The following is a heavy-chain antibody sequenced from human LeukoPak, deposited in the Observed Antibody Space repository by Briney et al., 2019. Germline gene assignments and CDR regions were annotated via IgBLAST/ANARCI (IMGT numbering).Heavy chain of an antibody. CDR1: GYTFTSYG. CDR2: IGAYNGNT. J-gene: IGHJ4*02. D-gene: IGHD2-2*01. CDR3: ARDRCSSTSCYGGFFGY. Sequence: ASVKVSCKASGYTFTSYGISWVRQAPGQGLEWMGWIGAYNGNTNYAQKLQGRVTMTTDTSTSTAYMELRSLRSDDTAVYYCARDRCSSTSCYGGFFGYWGQGTLVTVSS. V-gene: IGHV1-18*01.